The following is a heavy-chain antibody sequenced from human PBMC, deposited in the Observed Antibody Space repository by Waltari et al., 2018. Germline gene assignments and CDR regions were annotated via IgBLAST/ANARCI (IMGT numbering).Heavy chain of an antibody. V-gene: IGHV4-59*01. Sequence: QVQLQESGPGLVKPSETLSLTCTVSGGSISSYYWSWIRQPPGKGLEWIGYIYYSGSTNYNPSLKSRVTISVDTSKNQFSLKLSSVTAADTAVYYCARSNSSGWYWFDYWGQGTLVTVSS. CDR3: ARSNSSGWYWFDY. CDR1: GGSISSYY. D-gene: IGHD6-19*01. CDR2: IYYSGST. J-gene: IGHJ4*02.